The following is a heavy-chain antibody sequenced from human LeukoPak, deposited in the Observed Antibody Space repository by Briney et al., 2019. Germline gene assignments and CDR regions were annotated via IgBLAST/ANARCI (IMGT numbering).Heavy chain of an antibody. CDR2: IYYRVST. Sequence: SVTLSLTCTVSGGPISSNSYFWGWIRQPPAKVVEWIGSIYYRVSTYYNSSLKSRVSISVDPSKNQFSLRLSSVTATDTAVYYCARQGLFGVINYWGQGTLVNVSS. V-gene: IGHV4-39*01. D-gene: IGHD3-3*01. CDR3: ARQGLFGVINY. J-gene: IGHJ4*02. CDR1: GGPISSNSYF.